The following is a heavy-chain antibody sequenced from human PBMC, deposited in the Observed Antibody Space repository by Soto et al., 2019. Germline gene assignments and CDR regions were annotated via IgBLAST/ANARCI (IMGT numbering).Heavy chain of an antibody. V-gene: IGHV3-30*18. Sequence: GGCLRPSSSASGFTFSCPGMHSVRPAPGKGLEWVAVISYDGSNKYYADSVKGRFTISRDNSKNTLYLQMNSLRAEDTAVYYCAKEKTDFWSGYYTYWGQGTLVTVSS. CDR1: GFTFSCPG. CDR2: ISYDGSNK. CDR3: AKEKTDFWSGYYTY. D-gene: IGHD3-3*01. J-gene: IGHJ4*02.